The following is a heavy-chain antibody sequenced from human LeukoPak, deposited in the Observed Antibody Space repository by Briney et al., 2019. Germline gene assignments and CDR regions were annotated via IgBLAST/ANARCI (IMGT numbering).Heavy chain of an antibody. CDR1: GFTFSSYA. D-gene: IGHD6-6*01. Sequence: PGGSLRLSCAASGFTFSSYAMSWVRQAPGKGLEWVSAISGSGGSTYYADSVKGRFTISRDNSKNTLYLQMNSLGAEDTAVYYCAKDPGAARRYYYYYMDVWGKGTTVTVSS. V-gene: IGHV3-23*01. CDR3: AKDPGAARRYYYYYMDV. CDR2: ISGSGGST. J-gene: IGHJ6*03.